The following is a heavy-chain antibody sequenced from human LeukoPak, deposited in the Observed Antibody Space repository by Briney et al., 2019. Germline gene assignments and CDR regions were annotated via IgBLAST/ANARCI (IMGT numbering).Heavy chain of an antibody. Sequence: SETLSLTCTVSGGSISSYYWSWIRQPPGKGLEWIGYIYYSGSTNYNPSLKSRVTISVDTSKNQFSLKLSSVTAADTAVYYCARDLGGSGWSGGAFDIWSQGTMVTVSS. V-gene: IGHV4-59*01. D-gene: IGHD6-19*01. CDR3: ARDLGGSGWSGGAFDI. CDR2: IYYSGST. J-gene: IGHJ3*02. CDR1: GGSISSYY.